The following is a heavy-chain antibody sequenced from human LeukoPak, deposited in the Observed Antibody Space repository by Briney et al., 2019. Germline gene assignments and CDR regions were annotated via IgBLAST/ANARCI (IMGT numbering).Heavy chain of an antibody. CDR3: ARDRNWNLRDYYYYYGMDV. J-gene: IGHJ6*01. Sequence: PGGSLRLSCAASGFTFSSYSMNWVRQAPGKGLEWVSSISSSSSYIYYADSVKGRFTISRDNAKNSLYLQMTSLRADDTAGYYCARDRNWNLRDYYYYYGMDVGGRGTRVSVS. CDR2: ISSSSSYI. CDR1: GFTFSSYS. D-gene: IGHD1-1*01. V-gene: IGHV3-21*01.